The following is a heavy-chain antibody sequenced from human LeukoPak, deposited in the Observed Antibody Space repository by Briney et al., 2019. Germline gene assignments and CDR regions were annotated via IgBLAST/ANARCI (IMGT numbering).Heavy chain of an antibody. V-gene: IGHV1-8*01. J-gene: IGHJ3*02. Sequence: ASVKVSCKASGYTFTSYDINWVRQATGQGLEWMGWMNPNSGNTGYAQKFQGRVTMTRNTSISTAYMELSSLRSEDTAVYYCARGGDVVPAATSFAFDIWGQGTMVTVSS. CDR2: MNPNSGNT. CDR3: ARGGDVVPAATSFAFDI. D-gene: IGHD2-2*01. CDR1: GYTFTSYD.